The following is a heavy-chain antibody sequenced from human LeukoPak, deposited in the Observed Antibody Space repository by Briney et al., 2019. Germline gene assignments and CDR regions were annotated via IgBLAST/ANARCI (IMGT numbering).Heavy chain of an antibody. Sequence: ASLKVSCKASGYTFTGYHLHWMRQAPGQGLEWMGWINPYSGDTNFVQWFQGRVTMTRDTSISTAYMELSRLRSDDTAVYYCARGYSSSWYYYYYYMDVWGKGTTVTVSS. CDR1: GYTFTGYH. V-gene: IGHV1-2*02. CDR2: INPYSGDT. J-gene: IGHJ6*03. CDR3: ARGYSSSWYYYYYYMDV. D-gene: IGHD6-13*01.